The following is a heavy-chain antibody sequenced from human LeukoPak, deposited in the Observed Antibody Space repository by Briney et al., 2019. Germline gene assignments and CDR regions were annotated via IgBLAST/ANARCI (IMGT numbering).Heavy chain of an antibody. J-gene: IGHJ6*02. CDR1: GYTFTTFD. V-gene: IGHV1-8*01. CDR2: MNPNSDTT. CDR3: AILASAAQTYYYYGMDV. Sequence: ASVSVSCKASGYTFTTFDINWVRQATGQGLEWMGWMNPNSDTTGYAQKFQGRVTMTWHTSIGTAYMELSSLRSEDTAVYYCAILASAAQTYYYYGMDVWGQGTTVTVSS. D-gene: IGHD6-13*01.